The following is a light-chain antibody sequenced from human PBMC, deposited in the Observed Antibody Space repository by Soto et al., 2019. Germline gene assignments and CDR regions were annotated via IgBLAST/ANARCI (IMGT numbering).Light chain of an antibody. CDR1: QSISEY. V-gene: IGKV1-5*01. Sequence: DIQMTQSPTSLSVSVGDTVTFTCRASQSISEYVTWYQQKPAKAPRLLIYAAANLDTGVPSRFSGSGSGTEFTLIISSLQPADFASYYCQQYDTYSTYTFGQGTRLEIK. J-gene: IGKJ5*01. CDR3: QQYDTYSTYT. CDR2: AAA.